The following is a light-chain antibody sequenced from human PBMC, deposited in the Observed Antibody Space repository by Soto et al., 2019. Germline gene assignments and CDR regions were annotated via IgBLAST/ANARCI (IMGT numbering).Light chain of an antibody. CDR2: DVS. V-gene: IGKV1-5*01. Sequence: DIQLTQSPSTLSASLGDRVTISCRASQSVSYWLAWYQQKPGKAPTLLIYDVSNMESGIPSRFSGSGFGTDFTLTISSLQPEDFATYYCQQYNSYSWTLGQGTKVDIK. CDR3: QQYNSYSWT. J-gene: IGKJ1*01. CDR1: QSVSYW.